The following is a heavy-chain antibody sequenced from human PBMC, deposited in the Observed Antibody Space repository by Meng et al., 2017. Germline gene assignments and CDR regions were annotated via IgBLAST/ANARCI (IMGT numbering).Heavy chain of an antibody. J-gene: IGHJ5*02. Sequence: LPVHESGPGRVKPSETLSLTCTVSVGSISSSSYYWGWIRQPPGKGLEWIGSIYYSGSTYYNPSLKSRVTISVDTSKNQFSLKLSSVTAADTAVYYCARGRVVNWFDPWGQGTLVTVSS. CDR3: ARGRVVNWFDP. D-gene: IGHD2-15*01. CDR1: VGSISSSSYY. V-gene: IGHV4-39*07. CDR2: IYYSGST.